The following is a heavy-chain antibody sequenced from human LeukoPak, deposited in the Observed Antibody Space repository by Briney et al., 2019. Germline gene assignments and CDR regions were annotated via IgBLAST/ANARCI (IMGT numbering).Heavy chain of an antibody. D-gene: IGHD3-10*01. CDR2: INHSGST. CDR3: ASDKNVLLWFGELFGLY. Sequence: PSETLSLTCAVYGGSFSGYYWSWIRQPPGKGLEWIGEINHSGSTNYNPSLKSRVTISVDTSKNQFSLKLSSVTAADTAVYYCASDKNVLLWFGELFGLYWGQGTLVTVSS. J-gene: IGHJ4*02. V-gene: IGHV4-34*01. CDR1: GGSFSGYY.